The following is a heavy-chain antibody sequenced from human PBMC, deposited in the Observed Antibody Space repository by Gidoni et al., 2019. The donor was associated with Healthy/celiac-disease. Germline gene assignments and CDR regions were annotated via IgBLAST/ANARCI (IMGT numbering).Heavy chain of an antibody. Sequence: QVQLVQSGAEVKKPGSSVKASCKASGGTSSSYAITWVRQAPGQGLEWMGRIIPILGIANYAQKFQGRVTITADKSTSTAYMELGSLRSEDTAVYYCARALGYCTNGVCPDAFDIWGQGTMVTVSS. CDR3: ARALGYCTNGVCPDAFDI. J-gene: IGHJ3*02. V-gene: IGHV1-69*04. CDR1: GGTSSSYA. D-gene: IGHD2-8*01. CDR2: IIPILGIA.